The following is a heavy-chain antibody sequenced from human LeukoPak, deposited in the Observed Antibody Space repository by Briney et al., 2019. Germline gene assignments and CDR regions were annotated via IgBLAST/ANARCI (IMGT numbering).Heavy chain of an antibody. CDR1: GFTFSSYG. V-gene: IGHV3-30*02. CDR2: IRYDGSNK. Sequence: GGSLRLSCAASGFTFSSYGMHWVRQAPGKGLERVAFIRYDGSNKYYADSVKGRFTISRDNSKNTLYLQMNSLRAEDTAVYYCAKGIIEVVVPAAISYWDQGTLVTVSS. D-gene: IGHD2-2*02. J-gene: IGHJ4*02. CDR3: AKGIIEVVVPAAISY.